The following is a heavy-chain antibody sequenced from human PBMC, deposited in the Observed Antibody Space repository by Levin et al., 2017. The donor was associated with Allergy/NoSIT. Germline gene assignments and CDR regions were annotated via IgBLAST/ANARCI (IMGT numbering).Heavy chain of an antibody. J-gene: IGHJ6*02. Sequence: GGSLRLSCAASGFTLSTHGMHWVRQAPGKGLEWVALISSHGNFKYYADSVRGRFTISRDNSNNTLYLQMNSLRPEDTAVYYCAKVVKEDDFWGAHLYYHYYGMDVWGLGTTVIVSS. CDR3: AKVVKEDDFWGAHLYYHYYGMDV. CDR2: ISSHGNFK. D-gene: IGHD3-3*01. CDR1: GFTLSTHG. V-gene: IGHV3-30*18.